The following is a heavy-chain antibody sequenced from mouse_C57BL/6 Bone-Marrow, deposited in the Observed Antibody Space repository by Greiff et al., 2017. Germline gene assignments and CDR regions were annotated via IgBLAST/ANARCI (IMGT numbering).Heavy chain of an antibody. Sequence: EVQVVASGGGLVKPGGSLKLSCAASGFTFSDYGMHWVRQAPEKGLEWVAYISSGSSTIYYADTVKGRFPISRDNAKNTLFLKMTSLGSADTDMYYGARRRGLRRAMDYGGQGTSVTVAS. CDR3: ARRRGLRRAMDY. CDR2: ISSGSSTI. V-gene: IGHV5-17*01. CDR1: GFTFSDYG. D-gene: IGHD2-4*01. J-gene: IGHJ4*01.